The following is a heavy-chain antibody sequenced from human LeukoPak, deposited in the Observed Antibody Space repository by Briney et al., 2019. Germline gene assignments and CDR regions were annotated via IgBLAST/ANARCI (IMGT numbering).Heavy chain of an antibody. D-gene: IGHD3-3*01. J-gene: IGHJ3*02. CDR1: GFTFSSYG. CDR2: IWYDGSNK. V-gene: IGHV3-33*01. Sequence: PGGSLRLSCAASGFTFSSYGMHWVRQAPGKGLEWVAVIWYDGSNKYYADSVKGRFTISRDNSKNTLYLQMNSLRAEDTAVYYCARARYYDFWSGYYWDEGGDAFDIWGQGTMVTVSS. CDR3: ARARYYDFWSGYYWDEGGDAFDI.